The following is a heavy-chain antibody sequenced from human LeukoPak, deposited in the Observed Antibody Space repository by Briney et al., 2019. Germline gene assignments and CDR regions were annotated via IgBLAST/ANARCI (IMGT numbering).Heavy chain of an antibody. J-gene: IGHJ4*02. V-gene: IGHV1-2*02. CDR2: IGPHSTFT. CDR1: GFTFTDHY. D-gene: IGHD2/OR15-2a*01. CDR3: VREGEGPLSKDFDY. Sequence: ASLTVSCTSSGFTFTDHYIHWVRQGPGQGREWMGYIGPHSTFTSSPQEFQGRVTMTRDASMSTAYMELTRLTSDDTAVYYCVREGEGPLSKDFDYWGQGTLVTVSS.